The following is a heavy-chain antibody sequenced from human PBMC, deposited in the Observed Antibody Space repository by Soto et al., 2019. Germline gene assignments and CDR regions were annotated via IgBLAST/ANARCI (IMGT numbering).Heavy chain of an antibody. D-gene: IGHD2-15*01. Sequence: QVHLVQSGAEVKKPGASVKVSCKTSGYTFKTSATQWVRQAPGQRPEWMGWISIADGNTKYSQAFQGRLTFTTDTSASTVFIELSDLGSEDTALYYCARDPGSHGVCDEDIWGQGTLVTVSS. CDR2: ISIADGNT. V-gene: IGHV1-3*04. CDR1: GYTFKTSA. J-gene: IGHJ4*02. CDR3: ARDPGSHGVCDEDI.